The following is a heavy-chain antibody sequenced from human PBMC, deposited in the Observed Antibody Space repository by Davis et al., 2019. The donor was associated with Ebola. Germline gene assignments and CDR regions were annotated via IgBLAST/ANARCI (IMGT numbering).Heavy chain of an antibody. V-gene: IGHV4-61*05. Sequence: MPGGSLRLSCTVSGGSISSSSYYWGWIRQPPGKGLEWIGYIYYSGSTNYNPSLKSRVTISVDTSKNQFSLKLSSVTAADTAVYYCARLEDFWSGRGWFDPWGQGTLVTVSS. CDR3: ARLEDFWSGRGWFDP. J-gene: IGHJ5*02. CDR2: IYYSGST. CDR1: GGSISSSSYY. D-gene: IGHD3-3*01.